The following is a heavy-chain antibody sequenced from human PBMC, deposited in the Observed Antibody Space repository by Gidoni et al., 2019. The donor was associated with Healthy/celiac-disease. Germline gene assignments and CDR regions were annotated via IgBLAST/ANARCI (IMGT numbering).Heavy chain of an antibody. CDR1: GVTFSSYA. V-gene: IGHV3-23*01. CDR3: ALGFTVTTAFDI. CDR2: ISGSGGST. J-gene: IGHJ3*02. Sequence: EVQLLEYGGGVVQPGGALRLSCEASGVTFSSYAMSWVRQAPGKGLEWVSAISGSGGSTYYADSVKGRFTISRDNSKNTLYLQMTSLSAEDTAVYYCALGFTVTTAFDIWGQGTMVTVSS. D-gene: IGHD4-17*01.